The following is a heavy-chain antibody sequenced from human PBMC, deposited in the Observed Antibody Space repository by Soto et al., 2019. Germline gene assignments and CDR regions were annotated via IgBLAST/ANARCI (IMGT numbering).Heavy chain of an antibody. CDR2: ISNDGSQE. V-gene: IGHV3-30*18. CDR1: GFPFSSYG. J-gene: IGHJ6*02. Sequence: QVQLVESGGGVVQPGRSLRLSCVASGFPFSSYGMFWVRQAPGKGLEWVAGISNDGSQEHYADSVKGRFTISRDNSKNTLFVQMNSLRPEDTAVYYCAKDGHNIFFYNYGMYVWGQRTTVSVSS. CDR3: AKDGHNIFFYNYGMYV. D-gene: IGHD3-3*02.